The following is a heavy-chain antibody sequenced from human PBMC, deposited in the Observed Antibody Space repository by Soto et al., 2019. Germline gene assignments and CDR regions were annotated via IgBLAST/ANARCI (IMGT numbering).Heavy chain of an antibody. V-gene: IGHV1-69*13. D-gene: IGHD2-2*01. CDR1: RGTLKSQS. CDR3: ARGLYQRVRGAYYYYGMDV. Sequence: PAKASSKASRGTLKSQSISSARQAPGQRVEWMGGIIPIFGTANYAQKFQGRVTITADESTSTAYMELSSLRSEDTAVYYCARGLYQRVRGAYYYYGMDVWGQGTTVTVS. J-gene: IGHJ6*02. CDR2: IIPIFGTA.